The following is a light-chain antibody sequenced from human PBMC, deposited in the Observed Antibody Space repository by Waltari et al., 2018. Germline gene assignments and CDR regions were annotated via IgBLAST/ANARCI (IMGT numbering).Light chain of an antibody. V-gene: IGKV1-9*01. Sequence: DILLTQSPSFLSASVGDRISITCRASQDISNYLAWLQHKPGKAPKVLIYAASSLQSGVPARFSGSGSGAEFTLTISSLQPEDFATYYCQQFESYPRTFGPGTAVDIK. CDR3: QQFESYPRT. CDR1: QDISNY. J-gene: IGKJ3*01. CDR2: AAS.